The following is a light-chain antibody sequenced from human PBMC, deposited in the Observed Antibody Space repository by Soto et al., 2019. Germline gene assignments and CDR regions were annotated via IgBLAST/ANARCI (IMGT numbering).Light chain of an antibody. CDR2: GAS. Sequence: EIVLTQSPATLSLSPGERATLSCRASQSVNSGYLAWFQQKGGQAPRLLIHGASTRATGIPGRFSGSASETDFTLTINRLEPEDPAVYYCQQYASAPFSLGPGTKVDIK. CDR1: QSVNSGY. V-gene: IGKV3-20*01. J-gene: IGKJ3*01. CDR3: QQYASAPFS.